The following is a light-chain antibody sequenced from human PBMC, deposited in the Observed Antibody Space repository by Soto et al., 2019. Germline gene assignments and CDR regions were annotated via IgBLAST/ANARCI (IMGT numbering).Light chain of an antibody. CDR3: AAWDDSLSGQV. CDR1: NSNIGSNT. Sequence: QSVLIQPPSASGTPGQRVTISCSGRNSNIGSNTVSWYHQVPGTAPKLLIYRNNQRPSGVPDRFSGSKSGTSASLAISGLQSEDEADYYCAAWDDSLSGQVFGGGTKLTVL. V-gene: IGLV1-44*01. CDR2: RNN. J-gene: IGLJ3*02.